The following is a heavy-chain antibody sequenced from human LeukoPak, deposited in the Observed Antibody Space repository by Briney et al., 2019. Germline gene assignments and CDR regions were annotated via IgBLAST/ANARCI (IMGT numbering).Heavy chain of an antibody. CDR1: GFTFSSYS. V-gene: IGHV3-21*01. CDR2: ISSSSSYI. D-gene: IGHD2-15*01. CDR3: ARDMPHWGRKCYCGGGSCPPGWFDP. J-gene: IGHJ5*02. Sequence: GGSLRLSCAASGFTFSSYSMNWVRQAPGKGLEWVSYISSSSSYIYYADSVKGRFTISRDNAKNSLYLQMNSLRAEDTAVYYCARDMPHWGRKCYCGGGSCPPGWFDPWGQGTRVTVSS.